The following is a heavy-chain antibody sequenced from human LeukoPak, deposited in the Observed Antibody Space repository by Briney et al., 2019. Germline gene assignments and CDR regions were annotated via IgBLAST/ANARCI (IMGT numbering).Heavy chain of an antibody. D-gene: IGHD3-3*01. V-gene: IGHV3-48*04. CDR1: GFTFSSYS. CDR2: ISSSSTI. J-gene: IGHJ4*02. CDR3: TTGGFPLYYYFDY. Sequence: GGSLRLSCAASGFTFSSYSMNWARQAPGKGLEWVSYISSSSTIYYADSVKGRFTISRDNAKNSLYLQMNSLRAEDTAVYYCTTGGFPLYYYFDYWGQGTLVTVSS.